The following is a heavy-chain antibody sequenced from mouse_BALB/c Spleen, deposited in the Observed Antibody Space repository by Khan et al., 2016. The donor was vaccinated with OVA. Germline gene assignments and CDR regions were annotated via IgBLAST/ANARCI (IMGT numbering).Heavy chain of an antibody. CDR1: GFTFSSYS. CDR2: ISSGGDYT. J-gene: IGHJ3*01. D-gene: IGHD4-1*01. CDR3: ADHLTGSFAY. Sequence: EVQVVESGGDLVKPGGSLKLSCAASGFTFSSYSMSWVRQTPDKRLEWVASISSGGDYTYYPDSAKGRFTISRDNAKNTLYLQMSDLKSEDTAMYYCADHLTGSFAYWGQGTLVTVSA. V-gene: IGHV5-6*01.